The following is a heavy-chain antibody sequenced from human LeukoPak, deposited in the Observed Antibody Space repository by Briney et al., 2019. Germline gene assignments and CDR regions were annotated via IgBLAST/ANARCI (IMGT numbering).Heavy chain of an antibody. J-gene: IGHJ4*01. Sequence: RGSLRLSCAASGFIFSTYWMSWVRQAPGKGLEWVATIRQDGSETHYVGSVRGRFTISRGNAKSSLYLQVNSLRAEDTAVYYCVRGCGRASCPYFFDSWGHGSLVTVSS. CDR1: GFIFSTYW. CDR2: IRQDGSET. D-gene: IGHD2-2*01. CDR3: VRGCGRASCPYFFDS. V-gene: IGHV3-7*01.